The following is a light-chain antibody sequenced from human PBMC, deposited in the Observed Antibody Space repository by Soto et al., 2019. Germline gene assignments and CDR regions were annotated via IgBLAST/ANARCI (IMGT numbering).Light chain of an antibody. CDR2: EVS. CDR1: SSDVGGYNY. CDR3: TSYAGSNNFV. V-gene: IGLV2-8*01. J-gene: IGLJ1*01. Sequence: QSALTQPPSASGSPGQSVTISCTGTSSDVGGYNYVSWYQQQPGKAPKLMIYEVSKRPSGGPDRFSGSKSGTTASLTVSGLQAEDEAYYYCTSYAGSNNFVFGTGTKLTVL.